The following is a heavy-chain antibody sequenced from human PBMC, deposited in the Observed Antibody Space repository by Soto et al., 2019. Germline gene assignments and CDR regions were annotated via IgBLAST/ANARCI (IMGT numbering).Heavy chain of an antibody. CDR1: GYTFNTYF. J-gene: IGHJ4*02. CDR3: ARDTGNSFDY. Sequence: HVQLVQSGGELKKPGASVKVSCNTSGYTFNTYFITWVRQAPGQGLEWMGWISPHNGNTNYAEKFQGRVTMTADTITTTAYMELRTLRIDDTAVYYCARDTGNSFDYWGQGTPVTVSS. V-gene: IGHV1-18*01. CDR2: ISPHNGNT.